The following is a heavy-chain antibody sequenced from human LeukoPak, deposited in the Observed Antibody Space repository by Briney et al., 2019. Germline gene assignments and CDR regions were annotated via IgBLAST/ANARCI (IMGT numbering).Heavy chain of an antibody. V-gene: IGHV1-2*06. CDR2: INPNSGGT. CDR3: ARRSPIAVAGKFDY. Sequence: GASVKVSCKASGYTFTGYYMHWVRQAPGQGPEWMGRINPNSGGTNYAQKFQGRVTMTRDTSISTAYMELSSLRSEDTAVYYCARRSPIAVAGKFDYWGQGTLVTVSS. J-gene: IGHJ4*02. D-gene: IGHD6-19*01. CDR1: GYTFTGYY.